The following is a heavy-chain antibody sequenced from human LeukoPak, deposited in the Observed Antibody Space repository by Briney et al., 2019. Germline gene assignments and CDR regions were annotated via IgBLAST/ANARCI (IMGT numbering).Heavy chain of an antibody. CDR2: INPSGGST. D-gene: IGHD7-27*01. CDR3: ARDSPWGGFDY. V-gene: IGHV1-46*01. CDR1: GYTFTSYY. Sequence: ASVKVFCKASGYTFTSYYMHWVRQAPGQGLEWMGIINPSGGSTSYAQKFQGRVTMTRDTSTSTVYMELSSLRSEDTAVYYCARDSPWGGFDYWGQGTLVTVSS. J-gene: IGHJ4*02.